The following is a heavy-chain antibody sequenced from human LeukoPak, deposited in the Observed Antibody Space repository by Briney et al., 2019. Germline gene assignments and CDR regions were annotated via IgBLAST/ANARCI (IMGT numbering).Heavy chain of an antibody. D-gene: IGHD2-21*01. CDR3: TRDLGVVVRNPTFDY. J-gene: IGHJ4*02. CDR1: GFTFRTYS. V-gene: IGHV3-21*01. Sequence: GGSLRLSCAASGFTFRTYSMNWVRQAPGKGLEWVSSITSNSGDIFYADSVKGRFTIPRDNAKNSLYLQMSSLGAEDTAVYYCTRDLGVVVRNPTFDYWGQGALVTVSA. CDR2: ITSNSGDI.